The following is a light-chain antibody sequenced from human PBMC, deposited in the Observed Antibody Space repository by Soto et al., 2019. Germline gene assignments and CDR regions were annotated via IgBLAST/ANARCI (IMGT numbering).Light chain of an antibody. V-gene: IGLV2-14*01. CDR3: SSYTSGSLYV. CDR2: DVS. Sequence: QSALTQPASVSGSPGQSITISCTGTSSDVGGSNYVSWYQQLPGKAPKLMIYDVSDRPSGVSNRFSGSKSGNTASLTISGLQAEDEADYYCSSYTSGSLYVFGTGTKVTVL. CDR1: SSDVGGSNY. J-gene: IGLJ1*01.